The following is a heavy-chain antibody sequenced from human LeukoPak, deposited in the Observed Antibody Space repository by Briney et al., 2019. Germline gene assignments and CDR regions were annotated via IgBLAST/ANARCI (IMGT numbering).Heavy chain of an antibody. D-gene: IGHD3-16*02. Sequence: GGSLRLSCAASGFTFSNAWMSWARQAPGKGLEWVGRIKSKTDGGTTDYAAPVKGRFTISRDDSKNTLYLQMNSLKTEDTAVYYCTTSAPYYDYVWGSYRYTEDFDYWGQGTLVTVSS. V-gene: IGHV3-15*01. CDR2: IKSKTDGGTT. CDR1: GFTFSNAW. CDR3: TTSAPYYDYVWGSYRYTEDFDY. J-gene: IGHJ4*02.